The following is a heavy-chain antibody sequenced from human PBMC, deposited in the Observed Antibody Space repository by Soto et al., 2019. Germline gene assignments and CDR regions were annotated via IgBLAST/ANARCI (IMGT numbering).Heavy chain of an antibody. CDR1: GYAFTSYG. CDR2: ISAYNGNT. CDR3: ARDKRPPGYYDSSGYSGDY. V-gene: IGHV1-18*04. D-gene: IGHD3-22*01. Sequence: ASVKVSCKASGYAFTSYGISWVRQAPGQGLEWMGWISAYNGNTNYAQKLQGRVTMTTDTSTSTAYMELRSLRSDDTAVYYCARDKRPPGYYDSSGYSGDYWGQGTLVTVSS. J-gene: IGHJ4*01.